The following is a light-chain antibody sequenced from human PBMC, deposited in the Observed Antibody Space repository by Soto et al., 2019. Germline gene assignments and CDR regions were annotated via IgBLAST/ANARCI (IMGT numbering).Light chain of an antibody. Sequence: EIVLTQSPATLSLSRGERVTLSXRASHSVMNKVSWYQQRTGQXTRVIXXAKXTRAAEIPARFIGSGYGKYFTLTISSLQSEYFAVYYCQQYNMWRSSTFGPGTRLEIK. V-gene: IGKV3-15*01. CDR1: HSVMNK. J-gene: IGKJ5*01. CDR3: QQYNMWRSST. CDR2: AKX.